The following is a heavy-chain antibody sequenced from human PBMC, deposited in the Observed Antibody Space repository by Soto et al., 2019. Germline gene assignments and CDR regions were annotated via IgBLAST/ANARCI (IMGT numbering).Heavy chain of an antibody. CDR1: GASIYNGGYY. Sequence: SETLSLTCSVSGASIYNGGYYWGWIRQPPGKGLEWIGSIYYSGSTYYNPSLKSRVTISVDTSKNQFSLKLSSVTAADTAVYYCASSGWWYFDYWGQGTLVTVSS. V-gene: IGHV4-39*01. J-gene: IGHJ4*02. D-gene: IGHD6-19*01. CDR3: ASSGWWYFDY. CDR2: IYYSGST.